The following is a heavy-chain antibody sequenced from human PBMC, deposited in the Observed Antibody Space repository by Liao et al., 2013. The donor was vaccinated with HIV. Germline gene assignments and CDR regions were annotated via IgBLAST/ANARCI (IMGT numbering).Heavy chain of an antibody. CDR1: GGSFSGYY. V-gene: IGHV4-34*01. CDR3: ARGWTIFGVVIISAGGKYYFDY. CDR2: INHSGST. J-gene: IGHJ4*02. D-gene: IGHD3-3*01. Sequence: QVQLQQWGAGLLKPSETLSLTCAVYGGSFSGYYWSWIRQPPGKGLEWIGEINHSGSTNYNPSLKSRVTISVDTSKNQFSLKLSSVTAADTAVYYCARGWTIFGVVIISAGGKYYFDYWGQGTLVTVSS.